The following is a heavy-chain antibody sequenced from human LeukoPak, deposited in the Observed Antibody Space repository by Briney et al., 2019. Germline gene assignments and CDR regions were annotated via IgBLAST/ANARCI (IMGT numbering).Heavy chain of an antibody. D-gene: IGHD3-22*01. J-gene: IGHJ4*02. Sequence: SETLSLTCAVYGGSFSGYYWSWIRQPPGKGLEWIGYISTSGSTNYNPSLKSRVSISLDTSKNRFSLNLNFVTAADTAVYYCASPRSGYRYTFDYWGQGALVTVSS. CDR1: GGSFSGYY. CDR3: ASPRSGYRYTFDY. V-gene: IGHV4-4*09. CDR2: ISTSGST.